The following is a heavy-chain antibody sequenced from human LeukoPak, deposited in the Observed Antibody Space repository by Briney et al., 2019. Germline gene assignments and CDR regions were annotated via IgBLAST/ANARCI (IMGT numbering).Heavy chain of an antibody. CDR1: GFTFSSFW. Sequence: GGSLRLSCAASGFTFSSFWMSWVRQAPGKGLEWVANIKPDGSEKYYVDSVKGRFTISGDNAKNSLYLQINSLTGEDTAVYYCARDHNIAAAGSDSWGQGTLVTVSS. V-gene: IGHV3-7*01. CDR3: ARDHNIAAAGSDS. J-gene: IGHJ4*02. CDR2: IKPDGSEK. D-gene: IGHD6-13*01.